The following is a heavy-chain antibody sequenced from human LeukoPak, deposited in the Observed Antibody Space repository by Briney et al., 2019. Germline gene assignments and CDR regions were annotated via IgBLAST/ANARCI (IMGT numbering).Heavy chain of an antibody. D-gene: IGHD6-13*01. CDR3: ARDSPEYSSSWIH. CDR2: MNPNSGNT. CDR1: GYTFTSYD. J-gene: IGHJ4*02. V-gene: IGHV1-8*03. Sequence: ASVKVSCKASGYTFTSYDINWVRQATGQGLEWMGWMNPNSGNTGYAQKFQGRVTITRNTSISTAYMELSSLRSEDTAVYYCARDSPEYSSSWIHWGQGTLVTVSS.